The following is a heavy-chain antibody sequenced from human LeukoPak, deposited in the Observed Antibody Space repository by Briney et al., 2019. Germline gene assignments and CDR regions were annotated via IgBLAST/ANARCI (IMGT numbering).Heavy chain of an antibody. CDR1: GFTFSSYW. V-gene: IGHV3-7*01. J-gene: IGHJ4*02. CDR2: IKQDGSEK. Sequence: PGGSLRLSCAAPGFTFSSYWMSWVRQAPGKGLEWVANIKQDGSEKYYVDSVKGRFTISRDNAKNSLYLQMNSLRAEDTAVYYCARGRYYYDSSGYYGAYYYFDYWGQGTLVTVSS. CDR3: ARGRYYYDSSGYYGAYYYFDY. D-gene: IGHD3-22*01.